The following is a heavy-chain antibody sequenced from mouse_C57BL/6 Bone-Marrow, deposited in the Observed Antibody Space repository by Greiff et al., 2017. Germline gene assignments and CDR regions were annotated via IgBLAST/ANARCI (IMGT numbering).Heavy chain of an antibody. CDR3: VRHEDGNYVGYAMDD. D-gene: IGHD2-1*01. CDR1: GFSFNTYA. CDR2: IRSKSNNYAT. V-gene: IGHV10-1*01. Sequence: EVHLVESGGGLVQPKGSLKLSCAASGFSFNTYAMNWVRQAPGKGLEWVARIRSKSNNYATYYADSVKDRFTISRDDSESMLYLQMNNLKTEDTAMYYCVRHEDGNYVGYAMDDWGQGTSVTVSS. J-gene: IGHJ4*01.